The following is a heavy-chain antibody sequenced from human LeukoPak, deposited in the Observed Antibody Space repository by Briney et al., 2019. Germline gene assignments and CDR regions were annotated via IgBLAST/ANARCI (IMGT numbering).Heavy chain of an antibody. CDR2: ILTSGST. Sequence: PSETLSLTCAVYGGSFSGYYWSWIRQPAGKGLEWIGRILTSGSTNYNPSHKSRVTMSVDTSKNQFSLKLSSVTAADMAVYYCAATVAGSKHFDYWGQGGLVTVSS. D-gene: IGHD6-19*01. J-gene: IGHJ4*02. CDR1: GGSFSGYY. V-gene: IGHV4-59*10. CDR3: AATVAGSKHFDY.